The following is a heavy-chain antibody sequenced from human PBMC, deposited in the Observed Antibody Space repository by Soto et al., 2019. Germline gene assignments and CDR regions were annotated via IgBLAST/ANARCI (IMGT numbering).Heavy chain of an antibody. CDR1: GFTFSNYW. Sequence: PGGSLRLSCAASGFTFSNYWMHWVRQAPGKGLVWVSRIYTDGSSTNYADSVKGRFTISRDNARNTLYLQMHSLRAEDTAVYYCARLSGNYLPFDYWGQGTLVTVSS. D-gene: IGHD1-26*01. J-gene: IGHJ4*02. CDR2: IYTDGSST. CDR3: ARLSGNYLPFDY. V-gene: IGHV3-74*01.